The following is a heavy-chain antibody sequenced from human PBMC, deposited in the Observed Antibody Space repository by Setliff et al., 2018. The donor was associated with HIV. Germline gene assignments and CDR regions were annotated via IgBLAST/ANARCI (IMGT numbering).Heavy chain of an antibody. CDR3: VRDPPLTPTDADHPFDI. CDR2: LYVSGDT. Sequence: PSETLSLTCYVTDDPISSYYWSWVRQPAGKGLEWIGRLYVSGDTNYNPSLKSRVTMSLDTSKKHFSLNLKSVTAADTAVYYCVRDPPLTPTDADHPFDIWGQGTMVTVSS. D-gene: IGHD2-21*02. J-gene: IGHJ3*02. V-gene: IGHV4-4*07. CDR1: DDPISSYY.